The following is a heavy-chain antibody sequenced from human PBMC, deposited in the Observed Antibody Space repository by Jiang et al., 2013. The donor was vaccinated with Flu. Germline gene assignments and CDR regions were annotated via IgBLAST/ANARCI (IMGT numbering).Heavy chain of an antibody. CDR2: IYYSGLT. CDR1: GGSINTANYY. D-gene: IGHD5-18*01. CDR3: ARDPKASAEIGGRGYTYGPSGFDP. V-gene: IGHV4-30-4*01. J-gene: IGHJ5*02. Sequence: GSGLVKPSQTLSLTCVVSGGSINTANYYWTWIRQPPGKGLEWIGYIYYSGLTYYNPSLKSRLTMSVDTSKNQFSLKLSSVTAADTAVYFCARDPKASAEIGGRGYTYGPSGFDPW.